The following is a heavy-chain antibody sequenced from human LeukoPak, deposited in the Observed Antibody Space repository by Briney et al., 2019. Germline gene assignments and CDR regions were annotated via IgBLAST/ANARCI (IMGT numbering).Heavy chain of an antibody. Sequence: GGSLRLSCAASGFTFSGYEMNWVRQAPGKGLEWVSYISSSGSRIYYADSVKGRFTISRDNAKNSLYLQMNSLRDEDTAVYFCARDPGHSSVGEPKHNDYWGQGTLVTVSS. CDR1: GFTFSGYE. CDR3: ARDPGHSSVGEPKHNDY. CDR2: ISSSGSRI. J-gene: IGHJ4*02. V-gene: IGHV3-48*03. D-gene: IGHD3-10*01.